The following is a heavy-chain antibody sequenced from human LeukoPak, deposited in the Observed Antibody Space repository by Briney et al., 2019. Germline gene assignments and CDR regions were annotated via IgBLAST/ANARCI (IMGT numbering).Heavy chain of an antibody. CDR2: SGSGGST. CDR3: AKNSGGTCYSHLDY. D-gene: IGHD2-15*01. CDR1: GYTVSSNY. V-gene: IGHV3-53*01. J-gene: IGHJ4*02. Sequence: PGGSLRPSCAASGYTVSSNYMSWVRQAPGKGLEWVSGSGSGGSTYYEDSVKGRFTISRDNSKNTLYLQMNSLRAEDTAVYYCAKNSGGTCYSHLDYWGQGTLVTVSS.